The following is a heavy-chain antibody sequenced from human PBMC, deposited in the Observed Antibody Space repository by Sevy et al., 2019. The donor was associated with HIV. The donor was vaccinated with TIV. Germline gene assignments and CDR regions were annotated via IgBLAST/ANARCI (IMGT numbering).Heavy chain of an antibody. D-gene: IGHD1-26*01. CDR3: ARDLGRDLGSSYYGEFDL. J-gene: IGHJ4*02. V-gene: IGHV3-53*01. Sequence: GGSLRLSCAASGFTVNTNYMTWVRRAPGKGLEWVSVIYPGGSTYYAESVEGRFSTSRDDSANTVFLQMHSLTADDTAVYYCARDLGRDLGSSYYGEFDLWGQGTLVTVSS. CDR1: GFTVNTNY. CDR2: IYPGGST.